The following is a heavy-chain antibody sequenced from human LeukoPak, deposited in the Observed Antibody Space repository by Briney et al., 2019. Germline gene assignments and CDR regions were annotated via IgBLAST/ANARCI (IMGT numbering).Heavy chain of an antibody. CDR1: GFTFSSYE. D-gene: IGHD4-23*01. CDR2: ISSSGSTI. J-gene: IGHJ4*02. CDR3: AKVTTVAN. Sequence: PGGSLRLSCAASGFTFSSYEMNWVRQAPGKGLEWVSYISSSGSTIYYADSVKGRFTISRDNSKNTLYLQMNSLRAEDTAVYYCAKVTTVANWGQGTLVTVSS. V-gene: IGHV3-48*03.